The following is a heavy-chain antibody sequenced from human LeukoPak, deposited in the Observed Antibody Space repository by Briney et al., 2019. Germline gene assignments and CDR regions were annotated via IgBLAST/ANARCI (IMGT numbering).Heavy chain of an antibody. CDR3: ARGDFDC. Sequence: PGGSLRLSCAASGFTLTNYWMSWVRQAPGKGLEWVANVKQDGSGEYYVDSVKGRFTVSRDSAKNSLYLQMNSLRAEDTAVYYCARGDFDCWGQGTQVTVSS. CDR1: GFTLTNYW. CDR2: VKQDGSGE. V-gene: IGHV3-7*03. J-gene: IGHJ4*02.